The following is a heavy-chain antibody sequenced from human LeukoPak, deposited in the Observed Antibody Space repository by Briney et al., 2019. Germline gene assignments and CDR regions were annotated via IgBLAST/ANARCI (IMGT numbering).Heavy chain of an antibody. J-gene: IGHJ6*03. CDR1: GFALSSYA. CDR3: AKRRGLELTYYYHMDV. CDR2: ISGSGGST. Sequence: GSLRLSCAASGFALSSYAMSWVRQAPGKGLEWVSAISGSGGSTYYADSVKGRFTISRDNSKNTLYLQMNSLRADDTAVYYCAKRRGLELTYYYHMDVWGKGTTVTVSS. D-gene: IGHD1-7*01. V-gene: IGHV3-23*01.